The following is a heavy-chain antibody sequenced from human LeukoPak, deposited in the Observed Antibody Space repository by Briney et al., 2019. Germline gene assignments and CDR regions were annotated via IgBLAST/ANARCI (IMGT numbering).Heavy chain of an antibody. CDR2: ISTSSIYI. D-gene: IGHD6-6*01. Sequence: GGSLRLSCAASGFTFSTYSMNWVRQAPGKGLEWVSFISTSSIYIYYADSVKGRFTISRDNARNSLYLQMNSLRAEDTAVYYCARGEWSSSPFDYWGQGTLVTVSS. V-gene: IGHV3-21*01. CDR3: ARGEWSSSPFDY. J-gene: IGHJ4*02. CDR1: GFTFSTYS.